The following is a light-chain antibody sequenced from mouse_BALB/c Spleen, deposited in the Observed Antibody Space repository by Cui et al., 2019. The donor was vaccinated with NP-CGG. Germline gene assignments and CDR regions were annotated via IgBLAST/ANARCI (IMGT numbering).Light chain of an antibody. CDR1: TGAVTTTNY. V-gene: IGLV1*01. CDR3: ALWYSNHWV. CDR2: GTN. J-gene: IGLJ1*01. Sequence: QAVVTQEPALPTSPGETVTLTCRSSTGAVTTTNYANWVQEKPDHLFTGLIGGTNNRAPGVPARFSGSLIGDKAALIITGAQTEDEAIYFCALWYSNHWVFGGGTKLTVL.